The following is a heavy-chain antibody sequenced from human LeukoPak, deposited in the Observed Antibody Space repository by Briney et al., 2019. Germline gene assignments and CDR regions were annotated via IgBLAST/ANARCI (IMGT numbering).Heavy chain of an antibody. CDR1: GHSFTSYG. D-gene: IGHD3-10*01. Sequence: GASVKVSCKASGHSFTSYGFTWVRQAPGQGLEWMGWISGYNGNTIYAQKLQGRVTMTTDTSTSTAYMELRSLRSDDTAVYYCARDPDFRGAQIDYWGQGTLVTVSS. CDR3: ARDPDFRGAQIDY. J-gene: IGHJ4*02. CDR2: ISGYNGNT. V-gene: IGHV1-18*01.